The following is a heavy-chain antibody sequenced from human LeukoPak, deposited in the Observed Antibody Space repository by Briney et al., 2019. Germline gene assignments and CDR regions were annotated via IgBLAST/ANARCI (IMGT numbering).Heavy chain of an antibody. Sequence: SETLSLTCTVSGGSISSYYWSWIRQPAGKGLEWIGRIYTSGSTNYNPSLKSRVTMSVDTSKNQFSLKLSSVTAADTAVYYCAIVRGGYGDVHFDYWGQGTLVTVSS. J-gene: IGHJ4*02. CDR1: GGSISSYY. V-gene: IGHV4-4*07. D-gene: IGHD4-17*01. CDR3: AIVRGGYGDVHFDY. CDR2: IYTSGST.